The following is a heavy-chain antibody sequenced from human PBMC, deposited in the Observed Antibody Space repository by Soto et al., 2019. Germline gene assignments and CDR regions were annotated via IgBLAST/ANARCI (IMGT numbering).Heavy chain of an antibody. V-gene: IGHV4-34*01. D-gene: IGHD7-27*01. J-gene: IGHJ3*02. CDR2: INHSGST. Sequence: SETLSLTCAVYGGSFSGYYWSWIRQPPGKGLEWIGEINHSGSTNYNPSLKSRVTISVDTSKNQFSLKLSSVTAADTAVYYCARGALGKEDAFDIWGQGTMVTVSS. CDR1: GGSFSGYY. CDR3: ARGALGKEDAFDI.